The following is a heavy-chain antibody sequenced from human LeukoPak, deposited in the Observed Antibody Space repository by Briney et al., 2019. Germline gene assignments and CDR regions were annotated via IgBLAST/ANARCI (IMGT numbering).Heavy chain of an antibody. CDR1: GFTFSSYA. Sequence: PGGSLRLSCAASGFTFSSYAMSWVRQAPGKGLEWVSAISGSGGSIYYADSVKGRFTISRDNAKNSLYLQMNSLRAEDTAVYYCARALAVATYYFDYWGQGTLVTVSS. J-gene: IGHJ4*02. V-gene: IGHV3-23*01. D-gene: IGHD6-19*01. CDR2: ISGSGGSI. CDR3: ARALAVATYYFDY.